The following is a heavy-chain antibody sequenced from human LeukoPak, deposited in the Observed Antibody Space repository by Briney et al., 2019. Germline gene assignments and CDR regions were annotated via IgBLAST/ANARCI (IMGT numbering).Heavy chain of an antibody. V-gene: IGHV1-58*01. D-gene: IGHD3-3*01. CDR1: GFTFTSSA. CDR2: IVVGSGNT. Sequence: GTSVKVSCKASGFTFTSSAAQWVRQARGQRLEWIGWIVVGSGNTNYAQKFQERVTITRDMSTSTAYMELSSLRSEDTAAYYCAAVGDFWSGYYLDYWGQGTLVTVSS. CDR3: AAVGDFWSGYYLDY. J-gene: IGHJ4*02.